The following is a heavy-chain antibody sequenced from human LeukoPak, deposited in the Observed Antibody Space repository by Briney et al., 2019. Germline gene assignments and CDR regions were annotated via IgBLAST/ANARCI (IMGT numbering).Heavy chain of an antibody. Sequence: SVKVSCKASGGTFSSYAISWVRQAPGQGLEWMGRIIPILGIANYAQKFQGRVTITADKSTSTAYMELSSLRSEDTAVYYCARGRVVAATPGSPSPNYYYYGMDVWGQGTTVTVSS. D-gene: IGHD2-15*01. J-gene: IGHJ6*02. V-gene: IGHV1-69*04. CDR3: ARGRVVAATPGSPSPNYYYYGMDV. CDR1: GGTFSSYA. CDR2: IIPILGIA.